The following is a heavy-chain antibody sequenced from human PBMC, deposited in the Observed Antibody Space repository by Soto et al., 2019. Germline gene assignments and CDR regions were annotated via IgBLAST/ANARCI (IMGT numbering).Heavy chain of an antibody. J-gene: IGHJ4*02. CDR1: GFSLSTSGVG. CDR3: AHKGPEDWPLDY. CDR2: IYWDDSK. V-gene: IGHV2-5*02. D-gene: IGHD3-9*01. Sequence: QITLKESGPTLVRPTQTLTLTCAFSGFSLSTSGVGVGWIRQPPGKALKWLAVIYWDDSKHYSPSLRSRLTITKDTSKNQMVLTMTNMDPMHTGTYYCAHKGPEDWPLDYWGQGTLVTVSP.